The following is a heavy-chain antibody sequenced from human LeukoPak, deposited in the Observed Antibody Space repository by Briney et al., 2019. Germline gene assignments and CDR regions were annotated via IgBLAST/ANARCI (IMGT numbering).Heavy chain of an antibody. Sequence: QPGGTLRLSCAGSGFPFSIYGMNWVRQAPGKGLEWVSGISPGGGPTYYADSVKGRFTISRDNAKSSLYLQMNSLRAEDTAVYYCARLHGAYPFDYWGQGTLVTVSP. CDR3: ARLHGAYPFDY. J-gene: IGHJ4*02. CDR1: GFPFSIYG. CDR2: ISPGGGPT. V-gene: IGHV3-48*01. D-gene: IGHD4/OR15-4a*01.